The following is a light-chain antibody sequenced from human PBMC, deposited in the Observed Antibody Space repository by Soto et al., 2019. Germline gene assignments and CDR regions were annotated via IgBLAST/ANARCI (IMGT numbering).Light chain of an antibody. Sequence: DIVMTQTPLSSPVTLGQPASISCRSRQSLVHSDGNTYLSWLQQRPGQPPRLLISKISDRFSGVPDRFSGSGAGTDFTLKISRVEAEDVGVYYCMQATQFTFTFGGRPKVEIK. CDR1: QSLVHSDGNTY. V-gene: IGKV2-24*01. CDR2: KIS. CDR3: MQATQFTFT. J-gene: IGKJ4*01.